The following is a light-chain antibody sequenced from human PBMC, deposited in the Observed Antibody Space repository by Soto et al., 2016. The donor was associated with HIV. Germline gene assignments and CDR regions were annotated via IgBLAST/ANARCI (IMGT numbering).Light chain of an antibody. Sequence: DIQMTQSPASLSAAVGDRVTITCRASQSISAYLNWYQQKPGKAPTLLIYAASNLQSGVPSRFSGFGSETEFTLTISSLQPEDLATYHCQQSYTFPVVPFGQGDQGWKS. CDR2: AAS. J-gene: IGKJ1*01. CDR1: QSISAY. CDR3: QQSYTFPVVP. V-gene: IGKV1-39*01.